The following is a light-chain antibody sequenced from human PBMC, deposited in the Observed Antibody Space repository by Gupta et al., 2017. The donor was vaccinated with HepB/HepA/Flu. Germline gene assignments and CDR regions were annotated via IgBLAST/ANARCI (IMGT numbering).Light chain of an antibody. J-gene: IGKJ2*01. Sequence: EIVMTQSPATLSVSPGERATLSCRASQSIRNNLVWYQRKPGQTPRPLIYDVSTRATGIPARFSGSGSGTEFTLTISSLQSEDFAVCYCQQYNNWPYTFGQGTKLEIK. CDR1: QSIRNN. CDR3: QQYNNWPYT. CDR2: DVS. V-gene: IGKV3-15*01.